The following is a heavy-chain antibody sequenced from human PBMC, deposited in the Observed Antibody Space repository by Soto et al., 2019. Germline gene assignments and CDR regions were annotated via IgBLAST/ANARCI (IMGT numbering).Heavy chain of an antibody. CDR2: MNPNSGNT. Sequence: QVQLVQSGAGVKKPGTSVKVSCKASGYTFTTFDINWVRQATGQGLAWMGWMNPNSGNTGYAQNFQGRVTMTGDTSRSAAYMEVSILRSEDTAVYYCARGRWIDSWGQGTLVTVSS. V-gene: IGHV1-8*01. CDR1: GYTFTTFD. J-gene: IGHJ4*02. CDR3: ARGRWIDS.